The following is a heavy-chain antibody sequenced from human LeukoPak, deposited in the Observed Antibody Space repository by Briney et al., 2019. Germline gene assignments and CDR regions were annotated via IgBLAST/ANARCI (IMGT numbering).Heavy chain of an antibody. V-gene: IGHV1-2*02. CDR2: INPNSGGT. CDR3: ARTSMTTVTTFDY. Sequence: GAPVKVSCKASGYTFTGYYMHWVRQAPGQGLEWMGWINPNSGGTNYAQKFQGRVTMTRDTSISTAYMELSRLRSDDTAVYYCARTSMTTVTTFDYWGQGTLVTVSS. CDR1: GYTFTGYY. D-gene: IGHD4-17*01. J-gene: IGHJ4*02.